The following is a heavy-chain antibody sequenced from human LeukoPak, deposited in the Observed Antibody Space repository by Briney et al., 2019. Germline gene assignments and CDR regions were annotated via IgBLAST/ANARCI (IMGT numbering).Heavy chain of an antibody. D-gene: IGHD2-21*01. CDR3: ARGGMWFQH. Sequence: PSETLSLTCTVSGYSISSGYYWGWIRQPPGKGLEWIGSIYHSGSTNYNPSLKSRVTISVDTSKNQFSLKLSSVTAADTAVYYCARGGMWFQHWGQGTLVTVSS. CDR2: IYHSGST. J-gene: IGHJ1*01. CDR1: GYSISSGYY. V-gene: IGHV4-38-2*02.